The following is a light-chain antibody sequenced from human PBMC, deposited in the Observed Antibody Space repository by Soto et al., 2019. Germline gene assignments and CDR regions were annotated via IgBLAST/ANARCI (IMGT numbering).Light chain of an antibody. CDR3: RSYTSSSTPVV. CDR1: SSDVGGYNY. V-gene: IGLV2-14*01. Sequence: QSVLTQPASVSGSPGQSITISCTGTSSDVGGYNYVSWYQQHPGKAPKLMIYDVSNRPSGVSNRFSGSKSGNTASLTISGLQAEDEAHYYCRSYTSSSTPVVFGGGTQLPVL. CDR2: DVS. J-gene: IGLJ2*01.